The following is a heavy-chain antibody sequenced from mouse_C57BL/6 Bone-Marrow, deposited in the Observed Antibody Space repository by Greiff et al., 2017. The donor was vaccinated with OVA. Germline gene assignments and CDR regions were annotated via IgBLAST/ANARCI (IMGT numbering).Heavy chain of an antibody. CDR1: GFTFSSYG. D-gene: IGHD2-14*01. V-gene: IGHV5-6*01. CDR3: ARQGYADAMDY. Sequence: VQLKESGGDLVKPGGSLKLSCAASGFTFSSYGMSWVRQTPDKRLEWVATISSGGSYTYYPDSVKGRFTISRDNAKNTLYLQMSSLKSEDTAMYYCARQGYADAMDYWGQGTSVTVSS. J-gene: IGHJ4*01. CDR2: ISSGGSYT.